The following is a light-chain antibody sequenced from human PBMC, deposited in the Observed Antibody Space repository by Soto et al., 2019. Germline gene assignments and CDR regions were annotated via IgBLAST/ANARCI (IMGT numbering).Light chain of an antibody. CDR3: QQYYSYPPT. V-gene: IGKV3-15*01. CDR1: QTIYSN. Sequence: IVMTQSPATLSVSPGDTASVSCRAGQTIYSNVAWYQQRPGQAPRLIIYRASSRATGVPARFSGSGSETEFSLTIRALQPEDFATYYCQQYYSYPPTFGQGTKVDIK. CDR2: RAS. J-gene: IGKJ1*01.